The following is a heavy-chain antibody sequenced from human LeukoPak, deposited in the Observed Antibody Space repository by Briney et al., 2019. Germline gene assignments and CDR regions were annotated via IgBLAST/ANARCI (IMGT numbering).Heavy chain of an antibody. V-gene: IGHV1-69*13. Sequence: SVKVSCKASGGTFSSYAISWVRQAPGQGLEWMGGIISIFGTANYAQKFQGRVTITADESTSTAYMELSSLRSEDTAVYYCARDGYCSGGSCYTSYAFDIWGQGTMVTVSS. CDR3: ARDGYCSGGSCYTSYAFDI. J-gene: IGHJ3*02. CDR2: IISIFGTA. D-gene: IGHD2-15*01. CDR1: GGTFSSYA.